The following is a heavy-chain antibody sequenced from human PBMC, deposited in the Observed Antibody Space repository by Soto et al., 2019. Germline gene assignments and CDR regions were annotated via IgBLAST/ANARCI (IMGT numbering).Heavy chain of an antibody. V-gene: IGHV4-30-2*01. J-gene: IGHJ6*02. CDR1: GDTISTGGYT. Sequence: SETLSLTCDVSGDTISTGGYTWAWIRQPPGKALEWIGHTYHSGNPYYNPSLKSRVIISVDRSKNQFSLKVRSVTAADTAVYYCAEEPGIAVAGKYYYYGMDVWGQGTTVTVSS. CDR2: TYHSGNP. CDR3: AEEPGIAVAGKYYYYGMDV. D-gene: IGHD6-19*01.